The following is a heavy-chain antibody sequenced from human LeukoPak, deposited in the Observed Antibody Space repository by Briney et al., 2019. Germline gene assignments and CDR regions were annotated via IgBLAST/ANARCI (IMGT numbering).Heavy chain of an antibody. CDR3: TRERRGSYYAFES. V-gene: IGHV3-11*05. CDR2: VMSGRGST. Sequence: PGGALRLSCAASGFSVSDYSISWIRQSPGKGPEWNSYVMSGRGSTNYADSVKGRFTISRDNAKNSVALQLDGLRADDTAVYFCTRERRGSYYAFESWGQGTLVTVSS. D-gene: IGHD3-16*01. J-gene: IGHJ4*02. CDR1: GFSVSDYS.